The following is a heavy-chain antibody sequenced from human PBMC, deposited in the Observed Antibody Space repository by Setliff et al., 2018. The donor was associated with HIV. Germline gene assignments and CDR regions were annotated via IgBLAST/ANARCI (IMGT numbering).Heavy chain of an antibody. J-gene: IGHJ1*01. D-gene: IGHD3-3*01. CDR2: ISAYNGNT. CDR3: ARVNGYYDFWSGPAGYFQP. V-gene: IGHV1-18*01. Sequence: ASVKVSCKASGYTFTSYGISWVRQAPGQGLEWVGWISAYNGNTNYAQRLQGRVTMTRDTSTNTAYMELRSLRSDDTAVYYCARVNGYYDFWSGPAGYFQPWGQGTLVTVSS. CDR1: GYTFTSYG.